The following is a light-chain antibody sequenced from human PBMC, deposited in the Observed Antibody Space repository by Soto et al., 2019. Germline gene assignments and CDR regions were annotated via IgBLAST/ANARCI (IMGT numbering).Light chain of an antibody. V-gene: IGLV1-40*01. CDR3: QSYDSSLGGWV. J-gene: IGLJ3*02. Sequence: QSVLTQPPSVSGSPGQRVTISCTGSSSNIGAGYDVHWYQQLPGTAPKLLIYGNSNRPSGVPDRFSGSKSGTSASLAITGLQAEDEADDYCQSYDSSLGGWVFGGGTKVTVL. CDR2: GNS. CDR1: SSNIGAGYD.